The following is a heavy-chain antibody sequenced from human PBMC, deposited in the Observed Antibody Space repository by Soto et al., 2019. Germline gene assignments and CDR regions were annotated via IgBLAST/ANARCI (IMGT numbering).Heavy chain of an antibody. CDR3: ARKISWFNWFDP. D-gene: IGHD3-10*01. V-gene: IGHV3-30-3*01. J-gene: IGHJ5*02. Sequence: PGGSLRLSCAASGFTFSSYAMHWVRQAPGKGLEWVAVISYDGSNKYYADSVKGRFTISRDNSKNTLYLQMNSLRAEDTAVYYCARKISWFNWFDPWGQGTLVTVSS. CDR2: ISYDGSNK. CDR1: GFTFSSYA.